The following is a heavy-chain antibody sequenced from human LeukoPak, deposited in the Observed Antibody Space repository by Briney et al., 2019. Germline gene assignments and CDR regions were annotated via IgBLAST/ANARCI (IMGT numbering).Heavy chain of an antibody. V-gene: IGHV3-53*01. D-gene: IGHD2-2*03. CDR3: AREFGYCSTTSCPLGF. J-gene: IGHJ4*02. CDR2: IYNVENGGKT. CDR1: GFTVSTDY. Sequence: GGSLRLSCAASGFTVSTDYMGWVRQAPGKGLEWVSVIYNVENGGKTFYADSVKGRFTISRDNSKNTLYLQMNSLRAEDTAVYYCAREFGYCSTTSCPLGFWGQGTPVTVSS.